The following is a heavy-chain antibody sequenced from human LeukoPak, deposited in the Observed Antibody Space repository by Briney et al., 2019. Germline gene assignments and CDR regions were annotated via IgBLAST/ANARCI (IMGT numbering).Heavy chain of an antibody. V-gene: IGHV3-23*01. D-gene: IGHD3-10*01. CDR3: AKDGVDTSYFDY. CDR2: ISGSGGST. Sequence: GGSLRLSCAASGFTFSSYAMSWVRQAPGKGLEWVSAISGSGGSTYYADSVKGRFTISRDNSKNTLYLQMNSLRAGDTAVYYCAKDGVDTSYFDYWGQGTLVTVSS. CDR1: GFTFSSYA. J-gene: IGHJ4*02.